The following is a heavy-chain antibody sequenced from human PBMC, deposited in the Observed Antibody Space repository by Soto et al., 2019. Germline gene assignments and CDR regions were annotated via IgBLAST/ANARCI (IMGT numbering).Heavy chain of an antibody. CDR3: ARWGTTGGFDL. CDR2: TSYNGNDK. V-gene: IGHV3-30*19. J-gene: IGHJ4*02. CDR1: GFMFKSYV. Sequence: ESGGGVVQPGTSLRLSCTASGFMFKSYVMHWVRQAPGKGLEWVALTSYNGNDKYYGDSAKGRFTVSRDNSKNTLHLQMDSLRPEDTALYYCARWGTTGGFDLWGQGTLVSVSS. D-gene: IGHD3-16*01.